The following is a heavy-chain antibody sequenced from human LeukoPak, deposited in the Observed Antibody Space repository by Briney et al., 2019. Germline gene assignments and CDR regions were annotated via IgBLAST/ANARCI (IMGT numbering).Heavy chain of an antibody. J-gene: IGHJ4*02. Sequence: SGTLSLTCAVSGGSISSRSNWWNWVRQPPGKGLEWIGEIYHSGSTNYNPSLKSRVTISVDKSKNQFSLKLSSVTAADTAVYYCADPPAGYWGQGTLVTVSS. CDR1: GGSISSRSNW. CDR3: ADPPAGY. V-gene: IGHV4-4*02. CDR2: IYHSGST.